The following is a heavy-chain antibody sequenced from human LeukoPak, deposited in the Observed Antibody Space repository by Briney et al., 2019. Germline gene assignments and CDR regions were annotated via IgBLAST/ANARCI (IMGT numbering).Heavy chain of an antibody. D-gene: IGHD6-13*01. CDR2: IIPIFGTA. CDR1: GGTFSSYA. CDR3: ARGGQQLVPDWYFDL. V-gene: IGHV1-69*05. J-gene: IGHJ2*01. Sequence: ASVKVSCKASGGTFSSYAISWERQAPGQGLEWMGGIIPIFGTANYAQRFQGRVTITTDESTSTAYMELSSLRSEDTAVYYCARGGQQLVPDWYFDLWGRGTLVTVSS.